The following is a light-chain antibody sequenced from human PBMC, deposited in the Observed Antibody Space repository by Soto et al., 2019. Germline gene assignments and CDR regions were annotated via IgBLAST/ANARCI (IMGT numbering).Light chain of an antibody. J-gene: IGKJ5*01. V-gene: IGKV3-15*01. CDR1: QGVTTN. Sequence: MTQSPASLSVSPGERVTLSCRAGQGVTTNFAWYQQKSGQSPRLLIYDVSTRATGVPARFSGTGSETDFTLTISGLQSEDSAVYFCQQYNNWPFSFGQGTRLEI. CDR3: QQYNNWPFS. CDR2: DVS.